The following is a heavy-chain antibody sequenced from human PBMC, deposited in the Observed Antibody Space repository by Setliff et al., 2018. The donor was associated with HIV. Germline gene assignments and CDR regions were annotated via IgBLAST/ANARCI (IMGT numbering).Heavy chain of an antibody. V-gene: IGHV4-38-2*02. Sequence: PSETLSLTCTVSGYSISSGYYWGWIRRPPGKGLEWIGSIHQSGSTYYNSSLKSRVTMSVDTSKNKFSLKLSSVTAADTAVYYCARDLGSAYSYAQGRFDPWGQGTLVTVSS. J-gene: IGHJ5*02. CDR3: ARDLGSAYSYAQGRFDP. D-gene: IGHD5-18*01. CDR1: GYSISSGYY. CDR2: IHQSGST.